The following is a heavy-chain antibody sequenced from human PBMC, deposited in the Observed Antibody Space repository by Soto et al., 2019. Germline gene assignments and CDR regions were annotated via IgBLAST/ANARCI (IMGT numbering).Heavy chain of an antibody. V-gene: IGHV4-30-4*01. Sequence: QVQLQESGPGLVKPSQTLSLICTVSGDSISSENYFWSWIRQPPGQGLEWVGYISNRGTPYYNPSLQSRVTISLDTSKNRFSLDMYSVTAADTAVYYCAREVNVVALSDAFDIWGQGTMVTVSS. CDR3: AREVNVVALSDAFDI. J-gene: IGHJ3*02. CDR2: ISNRGTP. CDR1: GDSISSENYF. D-gene: IGHD2-8*01.